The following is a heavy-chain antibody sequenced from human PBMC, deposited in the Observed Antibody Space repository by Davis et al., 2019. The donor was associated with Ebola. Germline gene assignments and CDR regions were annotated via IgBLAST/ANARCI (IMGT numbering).Heavy chain of an antibody. CDR2: ISAYNGNP. CDR3: ARDILTAHIPLSYYYGMDV. Sequence: ASVKVSCKASGYTFTSYGISWVRQAPGQGLEWMGWISAYNGNPNYAQKLQGRVTMTTDTSTSTAYMELRSLRSDDTAVYYCARDILTAHIPLSYYYGMDVWGQGTTVTVSS. D-gene: IGHD3-9*01. CDR1: GYTFTSYG. J-gene: IGHJ6*02. V-gene: IGHV1-18*01.